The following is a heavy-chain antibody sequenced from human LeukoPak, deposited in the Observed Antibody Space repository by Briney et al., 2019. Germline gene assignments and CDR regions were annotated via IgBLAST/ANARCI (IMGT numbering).Heavy chain of an antibody. J-gene: IGHJ6*02. D-gene: IGHD2-2*02. CDR1: VGSISSGNW. CDR3: ATAPILRGEAGEQYKYGMDV. V-gene: IGHV4-4*02. Sequence: SETLSLTCAVSVGSISSGNWWSWVRQSPGKGLEWIGEVYHNGTPNYNPSLRSRVTISADTFKNHFSLKLTSVTAADTAVYYCATAPILRGEAGEQYKYGMDVWGQGTTVIVSS. CDR2: VYHNGTP.